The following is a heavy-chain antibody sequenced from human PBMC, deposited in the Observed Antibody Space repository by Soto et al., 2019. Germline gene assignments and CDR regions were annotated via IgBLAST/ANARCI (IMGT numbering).Heavy chain of an antibody. CDR3: ARNGIVGAKSNFDY. CDR1: GGTFSSYA. Sequence: VKVSCKASGGTFSSYAISWVRQAPGQGLEWMGGIIPIFGTANYAQKFQGRVTITADESTSTAYMELSSLRSEDTAVYYCARNGIVGAKSNFDYWGQGTLVTVSS. D-gene: IGHD1-26*01. V-gene: IGHV1-69*01. CDR2: IIPIFGTA. J-gene: IGHJ4*02.